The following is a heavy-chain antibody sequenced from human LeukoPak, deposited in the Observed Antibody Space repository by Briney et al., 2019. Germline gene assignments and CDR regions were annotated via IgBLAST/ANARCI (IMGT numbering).Heavy chain of an antibody. CDR1: GFSFSSFE. D-gene: IGHD5-12*01. V-gene: IGHV3-48*03. CDR2: ISTSGTTI. J-gene: IGHJ4*02. Sequence: QSGGSLRLSCAASGFSFSSFEMNWVRRAAGTGLEWISYISTSGTTIYYADFVKGRFTISRDNAKNSLYLQMNSLRAEDTAVYYCAREMGGYPFDYWGQGTLVTVSS. CDR3: AREMGGYPFDY.